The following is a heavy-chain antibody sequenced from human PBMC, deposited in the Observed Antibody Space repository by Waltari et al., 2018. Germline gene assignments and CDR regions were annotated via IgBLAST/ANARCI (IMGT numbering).Heavy chain of an antibody. Sequence: QVQLQESGPGLVKPSETLSLTCTVSGGSIGRYYWSWIRQPPGKGLEWIGYIYYTGNTYFSPSLKSRVTMSVDTSKNQVSLRLISVTAADTAVYFCARRPVGATFDYWGPGALVTVSS. CDR3: ARRPVGATFDY. CDR2: IYYTGNT. V-gene: IGHV4-59*13. CDR1: GGSIGRYY. D-gene: IGHD1-26*01. J-gene: IGHJ4*02.